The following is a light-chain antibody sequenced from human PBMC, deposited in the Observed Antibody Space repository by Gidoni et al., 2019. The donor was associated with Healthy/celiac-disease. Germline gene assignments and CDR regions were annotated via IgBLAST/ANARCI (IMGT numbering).Light chain of an antibody. V-gene: IGKV2-30*01. CDR1: HSLGYSDRSTY. CDR3: KQGASWLGT. CDR2: KVS. Sequence: DVGMTLSPVSLPVTLGQPASISCRPSHSLGYSDRSTYLNWFQQRPGQAPRRLIYKVSNRDSGVPDRFSGSGSGTDFTLKISRVEAEDVGVYYCKQGASWLGTFGQGTKVEIK. J-gene: IGKJ1*01.